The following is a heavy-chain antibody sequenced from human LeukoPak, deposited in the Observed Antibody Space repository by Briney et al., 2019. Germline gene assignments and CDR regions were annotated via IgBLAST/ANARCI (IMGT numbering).Heavy chain of an antibody. V-gene: IGHV3-7*01. Sequence: GSLRLSCTASGFTFSDYWMTWVRQAPGKGPEWVANIKQDGSQRYYVDSVRGRFTISRDSAKNSLFLQMNGLRAEDTAVYYCARRGGSSSRRSPIDYWGQGTLVTVSS. J-gene: IGHJ4*02. D-gene: IGHD6-6*01. CDR3: ARRGGSSSRRSPIDY. CDR2: IKQDGSQR. CDR1: GFTFSDYW.